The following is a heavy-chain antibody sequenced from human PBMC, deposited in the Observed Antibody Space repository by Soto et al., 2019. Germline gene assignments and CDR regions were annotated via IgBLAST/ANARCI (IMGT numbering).Heavy chain of an antibody. J-gene: IGHJ4*02. Sequence: GGSLRLSCAASGFTFSTYGMHWVRQAPGKGLEWVAVISYDGSNRYYGDSVKGRFTISRDNSKNTLYLQMNSLRAEDTAVYYCASTWSGYYYFDSPGQGALVTVSS. V-gene: IGHV3-30*03. CDR3: ASTWSGYYYFDS. CDR2: ISYDGSNR. D-gene: IGHD3-3*01. CDR1: GFTFSTYG.